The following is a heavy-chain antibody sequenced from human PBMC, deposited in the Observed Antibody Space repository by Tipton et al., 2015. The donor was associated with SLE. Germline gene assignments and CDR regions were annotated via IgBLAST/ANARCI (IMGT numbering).Heavy chain of an antibody. Sequence: TLSLTCAVYGGSFSGYYWSWIRQRPGTGLEWIGEINHSGSTNYNLSLKSRVTISVDTSKHQFSLKLSSVTAADTAVYFCATGYSSGGYLDYFDCWGQGNLGTDSS. CDR1: GGSFSGYY. CDR2: INHSGST. V-gene: IGHV4-34*01. CDR3: ATGYSSGGYLDYFDC. D-gene: IGHD6-19*01. J-gene: IGHJ4*02.